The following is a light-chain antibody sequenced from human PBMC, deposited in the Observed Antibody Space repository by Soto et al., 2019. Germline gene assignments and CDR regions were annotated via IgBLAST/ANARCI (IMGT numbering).Light chain of an antibody. CDR1: QTISND. Sequence: EVVMTQSPATVSVSPGEGVTLSCRASQTISNDFAWYQQKPGQAPRLLIYGASTRATGVPARFSGGGSGTEFTPTSSSLQSEDFAFYYCQQNNKWPPVTFGGGTKVEIK. CDR3: QQNNKWPPVT. CDR2: GAS. J-gene: IGKJ4*01. V-gene: IGKV3-15*01.